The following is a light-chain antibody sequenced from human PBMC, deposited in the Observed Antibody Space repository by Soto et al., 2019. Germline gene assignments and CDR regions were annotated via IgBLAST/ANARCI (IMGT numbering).Light chain of an antibody. V-gene: IGKV3-15*01. CDR2: GAS. CDR3: QQYNNWPGT. CDR1: QSVSSY. J-gene: IGKJ1*01. Sequence: EIVLTQSPATLSLSPGERATLSCRASQSVSSYLAWYQQKPGQAPSLLIFGASIRATGIPARFSGSGSGTEFTLTIGSLQSEDCALYYCQQYNNWPGTFGQGNKVDIK.